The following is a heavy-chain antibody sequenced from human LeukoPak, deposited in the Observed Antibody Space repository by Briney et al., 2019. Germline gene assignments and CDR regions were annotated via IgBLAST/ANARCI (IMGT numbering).Heavy chain of an antibody. CDR3: AGHPRGGFIAPFHY. V-gene: IGHV1-69*11. J-gene: IGHJ4*02. D-gene: IGHD3-16*02. CDR1: GGTFGTSA. CDR2: IIPILGSP. Sequence: SVKVSCKASGGTFGTSAINWVRQAPGQGLEWMGKIIPILGSPSYVQHFQGRVTITTDQSAATAYLELNSLRSDDTAVYFCAGHPRGGFIAPFHYWGQGTLVTVSS.